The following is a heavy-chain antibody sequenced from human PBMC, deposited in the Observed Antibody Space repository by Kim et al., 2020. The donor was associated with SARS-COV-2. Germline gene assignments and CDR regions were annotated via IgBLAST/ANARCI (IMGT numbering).Heavy chain of an antibody. Sequence: SETLSLTCTVSGGSVSSGSYYWSWIRQPPGKGLEWIGYIYYSGSTNYNPSLKSRVTISVDTSKNQFSLKLSSVTAADTAVYYCAREGRLGYCSSTSCYGPADVWGQGTTVTVSS. CDR2: IYYSGST. CDR1: GGSVSSGSYY. V-gene: IGHV4-61*01. D-gene: IGHD2-2*01. J-gene: IGHJ6*02. CDR3: AREGRLGYCSSTSCYGPADV.